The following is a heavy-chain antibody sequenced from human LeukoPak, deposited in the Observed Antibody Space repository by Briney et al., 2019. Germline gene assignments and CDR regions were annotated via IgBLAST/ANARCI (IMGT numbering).Heavy chain of an antibody. CDR2: ISYDGSNK. V-gene: IGHV3-30-3*01. CDR3: ARDWAGAVTTGLDY. Sequence: PGRSLRLSCVASGFTFSSYAMHWVRQAPGKGLEWVAVISYDGSNKYYADFVKGRFTISRDNSKNTLYLQMNSLRAEDTAVYYCARDWAGAVTTGLDYWGQGTLVTVSS. D-gene: IGHD4-17*01. CDR1: GFTFSSYA. J-gene: IGHJ4*02.